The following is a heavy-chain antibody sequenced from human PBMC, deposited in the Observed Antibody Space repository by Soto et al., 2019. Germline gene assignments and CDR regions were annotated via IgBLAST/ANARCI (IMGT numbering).Heavy chain of an antibody. CDR3: ARGTSWQLPFDY. CDR2: ISYSGST. J-gene: IGHJ4*02. CDR1: SDSISSYY. V-gene: IGHV4-59*01. D-gene: IGHD6-13*01. Sequence: SETLSLTCTVSSDSISSYYWSWIRQPPGKRLEWIGYISYSGSTDYNPSLKSRVTISGDTSKNQFSLKVSSVTAADTAVYYCARGTSWQLPFDYWGQGTLVTVS.